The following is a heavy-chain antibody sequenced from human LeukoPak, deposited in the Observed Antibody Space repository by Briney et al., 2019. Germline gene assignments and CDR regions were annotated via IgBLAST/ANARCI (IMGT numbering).Heavy chain of an antibody. Sequence: GGSLRLSCAASGFTFSSYEMNWVRQAPGKGLEWVSYISSSGSTIYYADSVKGRSTISRDNAKNSLYLQMNSLRAEDTAVYYCARNYYGMDVWGQGTTVTVSS. CDR2: ISSSGSTI. CDR1: GFTFSSYE. V-gene: IGHV3-48*03. J-gene: IGHJ6*02. CDR3: ARNYYGMDV.